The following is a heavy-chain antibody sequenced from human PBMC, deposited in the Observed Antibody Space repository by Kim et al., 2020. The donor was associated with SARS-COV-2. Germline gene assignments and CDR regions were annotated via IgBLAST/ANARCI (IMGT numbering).Heavy chain of an antibody. CDR2: IYYSGST. CDR3: ATSAKKDGYNY. Sequence: SETLSLTCTVSGGSISSYYWSWIRQPPGKGLEWIGYIYYSGSTNYNPSLKSRVTISVDTSKNQFSLKLSSVTAADTAVYYCATSAKKDGYNYWGQGTLVTVSS. J-gene: IGHJ4*02. V-gene: IGHV4-59*13. D-gene: IGHD5-12*01. CDR1: GGSISSYY.